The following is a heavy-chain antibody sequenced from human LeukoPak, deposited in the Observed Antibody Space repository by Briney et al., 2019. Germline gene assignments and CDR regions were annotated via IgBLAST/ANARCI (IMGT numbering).Heavy chain of an antibody. CDR3: APLETT. D-gene: IGHD4-17*01. CDR2: ISGSGANT. Sequence: GGSLRLSCAASGFTFRSYAMSWVRQAPGKGLEWVSGISGSGANTFYADSVKSRFTISRDNSKKTLYLQMNSLTDGDTAAYYCAPLETTWGQGTLVTVSS. V-gene: IGHV3-23*01. J-gene: IGHJ4*02. CDR1: GFTFRSYA.